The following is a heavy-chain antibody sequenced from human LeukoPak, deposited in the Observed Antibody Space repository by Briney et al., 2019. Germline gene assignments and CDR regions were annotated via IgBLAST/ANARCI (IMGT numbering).Heavy chain of an antibody. J-gene: IGHJ5*02. V-gene: IGHV3-74*03. CDR2: IHPDGSIT. CDR3: APQQAFSPYNWFDP. D-gene: IGHD3-3*02. Sequence: GGSLRLSCVGSGFTISNYWMHWVRQAPGTGLVWVSRIHPDGSITTYADSVRGRFTISRDNTKNTLYLRMNSLRAEDTAVYYCAPQQAFSPYNWFDPWGQGTLVTVSS. CDR1: GFTISNYW.